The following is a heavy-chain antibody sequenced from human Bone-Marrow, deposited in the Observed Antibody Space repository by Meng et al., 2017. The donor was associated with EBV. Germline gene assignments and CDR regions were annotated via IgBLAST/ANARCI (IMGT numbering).Heavy chain of an antibody. J-gene: IGHJ4*02. D-gene: IGHD6-13*01. CDR3: ARDSSSLDY. CDR1: GCSISSSNW. V-gene: IGHV4-4*02. CDR2: IYHSGST. Sequence: QVQVQESGPGMGKPSGTLSLAFAGTGCSISSSNWWSWGRQPPGKGLGWIGEIYHSGSTNYNPSLKSRVTISVDKSKNQFSLKLSSVTAADTAVYYCARDSSSLDYWGQGTLVTVSS.